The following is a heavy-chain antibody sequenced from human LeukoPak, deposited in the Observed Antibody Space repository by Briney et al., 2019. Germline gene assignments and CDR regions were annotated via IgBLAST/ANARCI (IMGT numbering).Heavy chain of an antibody. V-gene: IGHV3-11*06. Sequence: GGSLRLSCAASGFTFSDYYMSWIRQAPGKGLEWVSYISSGSTNTNYAASVKGRFTISRENSKNSLYLQMNSLRAEDTAVYYCARGEQQLVEVDYWGQGTLVTVSS. CDR3: ARGEQQLVEVDY. CDR2: ISSGSTNT. D-gene: IGHD6-13*01. J-gene: IGHJ4*02. CDR1: GFTFSDYY.